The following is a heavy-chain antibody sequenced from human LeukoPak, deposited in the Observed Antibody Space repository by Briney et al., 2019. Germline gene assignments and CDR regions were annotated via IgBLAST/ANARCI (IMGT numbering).Heavy chain of an antibody. CDR1: GFTFSSYG. Sequence: GGSLRLSCAASGFTFSSYGMYWVRQAPGKGLEWVAFTRYDGSNKYYADSVKGRFTISRDNAKNSLYLQMNSLRAEDTAVYYCARGGSYSSSWYTNGGLDYWGQGTLVTVSS. D-gene: IGHD6-13*01. V-gene: IGHV3-30*02. CDR2: TRYDGSNK. J-gene: IGHJ4*02. CDR3: ARGGSYSSSWYTNGGLDY.